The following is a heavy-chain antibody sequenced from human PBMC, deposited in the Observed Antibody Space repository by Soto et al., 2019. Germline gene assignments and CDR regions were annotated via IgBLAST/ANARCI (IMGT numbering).Heavy chain of an antibody. V-gene: IGHV3-15*07. CDR2: IKSKTDGGTT. Sequence: GGSLRLSCAASGFTFSNAWMNWVRQAPGKGLEWVGRIKSKTDGGTTDYAAPVKGRFTISRDDSKNTLYLQMNSLKTEDTAVYYCATDITVTTYYYYGMDVWGQGTTVTVSS. D-gene: IGHD4-17*01. J-gene: IGHJ6*02. CDR1: GFTFSNAW. CDR3: ATDITVTTYYYYGMDV.